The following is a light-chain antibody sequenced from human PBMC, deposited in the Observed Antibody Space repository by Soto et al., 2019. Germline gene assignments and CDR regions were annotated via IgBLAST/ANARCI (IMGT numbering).Light chain of an antibody. V-gene: IGKV1-5*03. Sequence: DIQMTQSPSTLSASVVDRVTITCRASQTIDSWLAWYQQRPGKPPNLLIYKASTLASGVPSRFSGSGSGTEFTLTINSLQPDDFATYYCQQYMSYSFGQGTKVDIK. J-gene: IGKJ1*01. CDR1: QTIDSW. CDR2: KAS. CDR3: QQYMSYS.